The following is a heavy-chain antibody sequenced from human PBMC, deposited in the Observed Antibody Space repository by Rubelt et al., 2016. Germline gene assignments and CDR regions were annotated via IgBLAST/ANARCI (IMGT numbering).Heavy chain of an antibody. D-gene: IGHD6-19*01. V-gene: IGHV1-3*01. CDR2: LNAGNGDI. CDR3: AIPAYSSGWYLDY. J-gene: IGHJ4*02. Sequence: QVQVVQSGAEVKKPGASVKVSCKASGSTFTNYAMHWVRQAPGQRLERMGWLNAGNGDIKYSEKFQGAVTMTGDKATETGYMGVGSLRSEDVGVYYWAIPAYSSGWYLDYWGQGTLVTVSS. CDR1: GSTFTNYA.